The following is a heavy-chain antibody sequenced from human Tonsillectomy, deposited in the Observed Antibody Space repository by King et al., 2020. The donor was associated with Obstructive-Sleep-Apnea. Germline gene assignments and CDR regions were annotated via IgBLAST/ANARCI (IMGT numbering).Heavy chain of an antibody. D-gene: IGHD5-12*01. CDR1: GFTFSDYY. CDR3: ARDQVATQDDPLDY. J-gene: IGHJ4*02. Sequence: VQLVESGGRLVKPGGSLRLSCSSSGFTFSDYYMSWIRQAPGKGLRWGSYISSSSSYTNYAAYVKGRFTISRDNAKNSLYLQMNSLRAEDTAEYYCARDQVATQDDPLDYWGQGTLVTVAS. V-gene: IGHV3-11*06. CDR2: ISSSSSYT.